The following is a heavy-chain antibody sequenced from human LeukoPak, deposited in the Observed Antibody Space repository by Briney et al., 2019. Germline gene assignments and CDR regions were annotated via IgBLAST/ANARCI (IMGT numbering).Heavy chain of an antibody. D-gene: IGHD2-2*01. Sequence: GGSLRLSCAASGFTLSSYEMSWVRQAPGKGLEWISHISGSGTTIYYGDSVKGRFTISRDNAKNSLYLQMNSLRAEDTAIYYCAREGSSSCYDACNWLDPWGQGTLVTVSS. CDR1: GFTLSSYE. CDR2: ISGSGTTI. J-gene: IGHJ5*02. CDR3: AREGSSSCYDACNWLDP. V-gene: IGHV3-48*03.